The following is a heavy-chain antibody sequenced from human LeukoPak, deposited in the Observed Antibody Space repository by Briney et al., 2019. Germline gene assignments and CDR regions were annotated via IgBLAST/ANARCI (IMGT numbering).Heavy chain of an antibody. D-gene: IGHD5/OR15-5a*01. J-gene: IGHJ4*02. CDR3: ARGRRSTCRY. CDR1: GYTFTSYG. CDR2: ISTYNGNT. V-gene: IGHV1-18*01. Sequence: ASVKVSCKASGYTFTSYGITWVRQAPGQGLEWMGWISTYNGNTNYAQNLQGRVTMTADTSTSKAYMELRTLISDDTAVYYCARGRRSTCRYWGQGTLVTVSS.